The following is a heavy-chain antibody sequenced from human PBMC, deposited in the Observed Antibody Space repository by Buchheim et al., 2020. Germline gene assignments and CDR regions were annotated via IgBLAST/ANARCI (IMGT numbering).Heavy chain of an antibody. D-gene: IGHD3-22*01. CDR2: IYYSGST. Sequence: QVQLQESGPGLVKPSQTLSLTCTVSGGSISSGGYYWSWIRQHPGKGLEWIGYIYYSGSTYYNPSLKSRVTISVDTSKNQFSLKLSSVTAADTAVYYCARGRRYYYDSSGYKFNYYYYYGMDVWGQGTT. CDR3: ARGRRYYYDSSGYKFNYYYYYGMDV. V-gene: IGHV4-31*03. CDR1: GGSISSGGYY. J-gene: IGHJ6*02.